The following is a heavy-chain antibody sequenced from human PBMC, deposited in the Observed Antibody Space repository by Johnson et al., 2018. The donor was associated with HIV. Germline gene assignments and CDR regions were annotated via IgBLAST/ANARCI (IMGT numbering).Heavy chain of an antibody. D-gene: IGHD6-19*01. J-gene: IGHJ3*02. CDR3: AKGGSAVAVAFDI. V-gene: IGHV3-74*02. Sequence: VQLVESGGGVVQPGRSLRLSCAASGFTFSSYWMHWVRQAPGKGLVWVSRINSDGSSTSYADSVKGRFTISRYNSKNTLYLQMNSLRAEEPAVYYWAKGGSAVAVAFDIWGQGTMVTVSS. CDR1: GFTFSSYW. CDR2: INSDGSST.